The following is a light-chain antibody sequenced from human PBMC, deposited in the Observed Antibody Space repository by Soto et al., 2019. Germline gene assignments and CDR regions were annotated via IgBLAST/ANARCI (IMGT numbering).Light chain of an antibody. CDR3: SSYTSSSTRV. J-gene: IGLJ1*01. Sequence: QSVLTQPASVSGSPGQSITISCTGTSSAVGGYNYVSWYQQHPGKAPKLMIYEVSNRPSGVSNRFSGSKSGNTASLTISGLQAEDEADYYCSSYTSSSTRVFGTRTKLTVL. CDR1: SSAVGGYNY. CDR2: EVS. V-gene: IGLV2-14*01.